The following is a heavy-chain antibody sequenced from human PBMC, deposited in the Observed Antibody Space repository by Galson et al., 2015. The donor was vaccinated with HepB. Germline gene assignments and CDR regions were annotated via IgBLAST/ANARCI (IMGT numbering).Heavy chain of an antibody. Sequence: ETLSLTCTVSGGSISSSSYYWGWIRQPPGKGLEWIGSIYYSGSTYYNPSLKSRVTISVDTSKNQFSLKLSSVTAADTAVYYCARPGYEWFGELTNWGQGTLVTVSS. CDR2: IYYSGST. J-gene: IGHJ4*02. CDR1: GGSISSSSYY. D-gene: IGHD3-10*01. CDR3: ARPGYEWFGELTN. V-gene: IGHV4-39*01.